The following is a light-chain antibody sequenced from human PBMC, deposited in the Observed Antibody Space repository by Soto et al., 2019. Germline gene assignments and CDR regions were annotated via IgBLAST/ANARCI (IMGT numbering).Light chain of an antibody. Sequence: EVVLTQSPGALSLSTGERATLSCRASQSITNNYLAWYQQKPGRAHRLLIYGASSRATGIPDRFSGSGSGTDFTLTISRLEPEDFAMYYCQQYGYLVTFGGGGKVAIK. CDR3: QQYGYLVT. CDR1: QSITNNY. J-gene: IGKJ4*01. CDR2: GAS. V-gene: IGKV3-20*01.